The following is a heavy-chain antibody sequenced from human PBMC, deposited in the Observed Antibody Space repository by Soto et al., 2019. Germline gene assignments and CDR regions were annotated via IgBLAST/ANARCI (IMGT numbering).Heavy chain of an antibody. D-gene: IGHD2-15*01. V-gene: IGHV4-61*01. Sequence: SETLSLTCTVSGGSVSNANNYCSWIRQPPGKGLEWIGYLDYSGSTNCNPSLKSRVTISVDTSMNPFSLKLTSMPAADTAVYSCARGVRPCSGGSCCGGWFDPWGQGTLVTVSS. CDR2: LDYSGST. J-gene: IGHJ5*02. CDR3: ARGVRPCSGGSCCGGWFDP. CDR1: GGSVSNANNY.